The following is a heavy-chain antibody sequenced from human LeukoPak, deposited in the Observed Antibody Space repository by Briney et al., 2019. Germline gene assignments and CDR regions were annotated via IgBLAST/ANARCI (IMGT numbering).Heavy chain of an antibody. D-gene: IGHD1-14*01. V-gene: IGHV3-11*05. CDR2: ISTSSTNT. CDR3: ARDLYDNNRVQDY. J-gene: IGHJ4*02. Sequence: GGSLRLSCAASGFTFCDYYMTWIRQAPGKGLEWVSDISTSSTNTKYADSVKGRCTISRDNAKNSLYLPMNSLRAEDTAVYYCARDLYDNNRVQDYWGQGTLVTVSS. CDR1: GFTFCDYY.